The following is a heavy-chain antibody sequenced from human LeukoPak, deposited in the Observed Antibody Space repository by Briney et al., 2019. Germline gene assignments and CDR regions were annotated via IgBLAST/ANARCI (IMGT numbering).Heavy chain of an antibody. CDR1: GYTFTDYF. CDR3: ARDPTITVVKMDV. CDR2: INPNGGET. D-gene: IGHD3-10*01. V-gene: IGHV1-2*02. J-gene: IGHJ6*02. Sequence: GASVTVSCKASGYTFTDYFTHWVRQAPGQGLEWMGWINPNGGETNYAQKFQGRVTMTRDTSISTAYMELSSLRSDDTAVYYCARDPTITVVKMDVWGQGTTVTVSS.